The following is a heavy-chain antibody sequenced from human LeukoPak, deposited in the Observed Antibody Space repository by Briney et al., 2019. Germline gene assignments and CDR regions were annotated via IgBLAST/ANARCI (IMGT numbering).Heavy chain of an antibody. CDR1: RCTFTAYY. CDR3: ARARVLIAVAGLYYFVY. J-gene: IGHJ4*02. Sequence: GASVPVSCQASRCTFTAYYIQWLRQAPGQGPEGMGWNKPDSGSSHYAQKLQGRVTMTRDRYSNSAYMDLTRLKSDDTAVYYCARARVLIAVAGLYYFVYWGQGALVTVSS. V-gene: IGHV1-2*02. D-gene: IGHD6-19*01. CDR2: NKPDSGSS.